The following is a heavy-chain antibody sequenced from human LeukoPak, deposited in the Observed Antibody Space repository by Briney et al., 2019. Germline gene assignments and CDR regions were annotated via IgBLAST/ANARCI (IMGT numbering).Heavy chain of an antibody. CDR2: IIPFLGIA. Sequence: SVKVSCKASGGTFSSYAISWVRQAPGQGLEWMGRIIPFLGIANYAQKFQGRVTITADKSTSTAYMELSSLRSEDTAVYYCARAGASGYGDFYFDYWGQGTLVTVSS. CDR3: ARAGASGYGDFYFDY. V-gene: IGHV1-69*04. CDR1: GGTFSSYA. J-gene: IGHJ4*02. D-gene: IGHD4-17*01.